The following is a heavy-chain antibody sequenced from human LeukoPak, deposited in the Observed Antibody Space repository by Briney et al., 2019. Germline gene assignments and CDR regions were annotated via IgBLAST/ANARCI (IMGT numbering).Heavy chain of an antibody. CDR3: AKRSGYEPGDEWFDP. J-gene: IGHJ5*02. V-gene: IGHV3-23*01. D-gene: IGHD5-12*01. CDR1: GFTFSSYA. Sequence: GGSLRLSCAASGFTFSSYAMSWVRQAPGKGLEWVSAISGSGGSTYYADSVKGRFTISRDNSNNTLYLQMNSLRAEDTAVYYCAKRSGYEPGDEWFDPWGQGTLVTVSS. CDR2: ISGSGGST.